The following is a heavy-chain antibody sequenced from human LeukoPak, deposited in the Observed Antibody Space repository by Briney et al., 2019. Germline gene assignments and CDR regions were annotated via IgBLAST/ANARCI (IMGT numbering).Heavy chain of an antibody. Sequence: GGSLRLSCAASGFTFSSYAMSWVRQAPGKGLEWVSAISGSGGSTYYADSVKGRLTISRDNSKNTFSLQMNSLRAEDTALYCCAKDAKRNYDFWDRFDYWGQGTLVTVSS. CDR3: AKDAKRNYDFWDRFDY. CDR1: GFTFSSYA. J-gene: IGHJ4*02. D-gene: IGHD3-3*01. V-gene: IGHV3-23*01. CDR2: ISGSGGST.